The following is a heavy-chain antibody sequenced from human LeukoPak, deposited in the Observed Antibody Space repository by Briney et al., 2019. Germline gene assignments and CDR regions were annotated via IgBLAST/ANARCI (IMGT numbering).Heavy chain of an antibody. J-gene: IGHJ4*02. V-gene: IGHV1-8*01. CDR3: ARRIRGAPTDY. CDR1: GYTFTTYD. CDR2: MNPNSGNA. D-gene: IGHD3-10*01. Sequence: ASVKVSCKASGYTFTTYDLNWVRQATGQGFEWMGWMNPNSGNAGYAQKFQGRVTMTRNTSISTAYMELSNLTFEDTAVYYCARRIRGAPTDYWGQGTLVTVSS.